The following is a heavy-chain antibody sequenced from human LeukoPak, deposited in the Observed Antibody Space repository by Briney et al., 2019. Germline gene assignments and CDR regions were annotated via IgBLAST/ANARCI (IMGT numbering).Heavy chain of an antibody. V-gene: IGHV1-46*01. D-gene: IGHD5-18*01. CDR1: GYTFTSCY. Sequence: ASVKVSCKASGYTFTSCYMHWVRQAPGQGLEWMGIINPSGGSTSYAQKFQGRVTVTRDTPISTAYMELSRLRSDDTAVYYCARGGDGAIQLWLPPVVAFDIWGQGTMVTVSS. CDR2: INPSGGST. CDR3: ARGGDGAIQLWLPPVVAFDI. J-gene: IGHJ3*02.